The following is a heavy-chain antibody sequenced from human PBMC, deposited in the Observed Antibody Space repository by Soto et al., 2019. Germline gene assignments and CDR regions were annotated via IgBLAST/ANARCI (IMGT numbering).Heavy chain of an antibody. CDR3: ARGPVDCSGGSCYSNY. V-gene: IGHV1-69*13. CDR1: GGTFSSYA. Sequence: SVKVSCKASGGTFSSYAISWVRQAPGQGLEWMGGIIPIFGTANYAQKFQGRVTITADESTSTAYMELSSLRSEDTAMYYCARGPVDCSGGSCYSNYWGQGTLVTVSS. CDR2: IIPIFGTA. D-gene: IGHD2-15*01. J-gene: IGHJ4*02.